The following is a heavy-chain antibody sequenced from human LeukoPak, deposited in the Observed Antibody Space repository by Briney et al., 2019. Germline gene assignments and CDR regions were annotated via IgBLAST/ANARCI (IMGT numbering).Heavy chain of an antibody. CDR1: GFTFSSYE. CDR2: ISSSGSTI. Sequence: GGSLRLSCAASGFTFSSYEMNWVRQAPGKGLEWVSYISSSGSTIYYADSVKGRFTISRDNAKNSLYLQMNSLRAEDTAVYYCAREERRITAMVPYAFDIWGHGTMVTVSS. V-gene: IGHV3-48*03. CDR3: AREERRITAMVPYAFDI. D-gene: IGHD5-18*01. J-gene: IGHJ3*02.